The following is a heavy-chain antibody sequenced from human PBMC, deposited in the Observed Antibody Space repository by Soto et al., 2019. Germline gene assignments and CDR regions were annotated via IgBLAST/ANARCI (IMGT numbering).Heavy chain of an antibody. CDR3: ARKGPANYYYYYMDV. V-gene: IGHV1-8*01. J-gene: IGHJ6*03. CDR2: MNPNSGNT. CDR1: GYTFTSYD. Sequence: QVQLVQSGAEVKKPGASVKVSCKASGYTFTSYDINWVRQATGQGPEWMGWMNPNSGNTGYAQKFQGRITMTRKTSISTAYMELSSLRPEDTAVYYCARKGPANYYYYYMDVWGKGTTVTVSS. D-gene: IGHD2-2*01.